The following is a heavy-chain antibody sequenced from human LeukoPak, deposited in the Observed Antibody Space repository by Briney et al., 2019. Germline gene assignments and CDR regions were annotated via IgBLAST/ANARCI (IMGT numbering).Heavy chain of an antibody. CDR3: ARVSVGTTEVYFDY. Sequence: ASVKVSCKASGYTFTGYYIHWVRQAPGQGLEWMGWINPNSGGTNYAQEFQGRVTMTRDTSISTAYMELNRLRSDDTAVYYCARVSVGTTEVYFDYWGQGTLVTVSS. J-gene: IGHJ4*02. CDR1: GYTFTGYY. V-gene: IGHV1-2*02. CDR2: INPNSGGT. D-gene: IGHD1-26*01.